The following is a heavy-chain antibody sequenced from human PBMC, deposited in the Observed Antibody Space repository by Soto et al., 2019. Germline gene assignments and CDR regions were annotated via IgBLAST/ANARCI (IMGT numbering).Heavy chain of an antibody. D-gene: IGHD2-15*01. Sequence: EVQLVESGGDLVKPGGSLRLSCAASGFSFSNAWMNWVRQAPGQGLEWVGRIKRKIDGEATDYAGPVKGRFTVFRDDSKSALYLQMNSLKGDDTAVYYCTTGSVEGVWGQGTRVTVS. V-gene: IGHV3-15*07. CDR1: GFSFSNAW. CDR3: TTGSVEGV. CDR2: IKRKIDGEAT. J-gene: IGHJ6*02.